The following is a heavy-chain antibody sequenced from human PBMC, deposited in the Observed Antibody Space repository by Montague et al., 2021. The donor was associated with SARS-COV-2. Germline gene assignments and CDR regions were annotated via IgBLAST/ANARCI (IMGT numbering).Heavy chain of an antibody. D-gene: IGHD3-3*01. V-gene: IGHV4-34*01. J-gene: IGHJ3*01. CDR3: SRAQATIVGVLIMLPAAGAVDV. CDR2: INNSGSS. Sequence: SETLSLTCAVYGGSFTGYYWTWIRQPPGKGLEWIGEINNSGSSNYNPSLESRVTMSVDTSKNQFSLRLNSVSAADTAVYYCSRAQATIVGVLIMLPAAGAVDVWGQGTTVTVSS. CDR1: GGSFTGYY.